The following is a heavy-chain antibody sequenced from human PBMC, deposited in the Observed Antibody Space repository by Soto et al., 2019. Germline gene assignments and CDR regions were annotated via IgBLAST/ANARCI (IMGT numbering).Heavy chain of an antibody. CDR1: GYTFSNFG. CDR3: ARARMYSGAYHDY. Sequence: QVQLVQYGAEVENPGASVKVSCKASGYTFSNFGINWGRQAPGQGLEWMGWITPYNGNTNYAQKYQDRLTVTTDTSTNTAYLELRSLRSDDTAVYFCARARMYSGAYHDYWGQGTLVTVSS. J-gene: IGHJ4*02. CDR2: ITPYNGNT. D-gene: IGHD1-26*01. V-gene: IGHV1-18*04.